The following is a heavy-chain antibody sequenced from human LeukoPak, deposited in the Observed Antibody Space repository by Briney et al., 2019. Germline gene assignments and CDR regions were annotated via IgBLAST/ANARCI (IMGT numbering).Heavy chain of an antibody. CDR3: ARGRKHDY. J-gene: IGHJ4*02. Sequence: SETLSLTCAVYGGSFSGYYWSWIRQPPGKGLEWIGEINHSGSTNYNPSLKSRVTISVDTSKNQFPLKLSSVTAADTAVYYCARGRKHDYRGQGTLLTVSS. CDR1: GGSFSGYY. V-gene: IGHV4-34*01. CDR2: INHSGST.